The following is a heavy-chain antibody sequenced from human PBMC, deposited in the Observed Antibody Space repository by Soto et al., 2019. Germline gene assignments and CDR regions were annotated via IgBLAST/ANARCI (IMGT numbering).Heavy chain of an antibody. CDR1: GGSFNSFS. CDR3: ATADAMIVVVRDAFDI. CDR2: IIPVLGLT. Sequence: SVKVSCKTSGGSFNSFSFTWVLQAPGQGLEWVGRIIPVLGLTAYAQKFQGRVTMTEDKSTSTAYMELSSLTSEDTAVYYCATADAMIVVVRDAFDIWGQGTKVTVSS. J-gene: IGHJ3*02. V-gene: IGHV1-69*02. D-gene: IGHD3-22*01.